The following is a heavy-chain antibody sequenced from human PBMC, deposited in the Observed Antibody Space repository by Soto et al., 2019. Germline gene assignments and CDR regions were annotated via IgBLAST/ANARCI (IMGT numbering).Heavy chain of an antibody. J-gene: IGHJ6*02. CDR3: ARGFNFPKLTGTRNYYYGMDV. D-gene: IGHD1-7*01. V-gene: IGHV1-8*01. CDR1: GYTFTSYD. CDR2: MNPNSGNT. Sequence: ASVQVSCKASGYTFTSYDINWVRQATGQGLEWMGWMNPNSGNTGYAQRFQGRVTMTRNTSISTAYMELSSLRSEDTAVYYCARGFNFPKLTGTRNYYYGMDVWGQGTTVTVSS.